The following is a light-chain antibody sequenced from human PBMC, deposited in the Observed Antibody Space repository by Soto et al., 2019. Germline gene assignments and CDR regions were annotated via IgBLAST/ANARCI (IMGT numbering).Light chain of an antibody. V-gene: IGLV2-14*03. CDR3: SSYTSINSYV. CDR1: SSDVGGYNY. J-gene: IGLJ1*01. CDR2: YVS. Sequence: QSVLTQPASVSGSPGQSITISCTGTSSDVGGYNYVSWYQQHPGKAPKLTIYYVSHRPSGVSNRFSGSKSGNTASLTISGLQAEDEADYYCSSYTSINSYVFGTGTKVPVL.